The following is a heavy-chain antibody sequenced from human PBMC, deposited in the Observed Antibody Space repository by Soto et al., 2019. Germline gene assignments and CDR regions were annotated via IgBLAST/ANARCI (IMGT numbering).Heavy chain of an antibody. Sequence: QVQLQESGPGLVKPSETLSLTCTVSGGSIDGYNCAWIRQPPGKALEWVGYVYYNGGSSYNTSLKRRVTPSRDRPKSQFSLQLRSVTAADPAVYYGARQGIGNLHGLVDVWGRGTTVTVSS. D-gene: IGHD3-10*01. J-gene: IGHJ6*02. CDR3: ARQGIGNLHGLVDV. CDR1: GGSIDGYN. V-gene: IGHV4-59*08. CDR2: VYYNGGS.